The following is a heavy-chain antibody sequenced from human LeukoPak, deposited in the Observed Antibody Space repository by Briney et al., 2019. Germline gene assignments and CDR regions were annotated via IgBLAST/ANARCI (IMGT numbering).Heavy chain of an antibody. J-gene: IGHJ4*02. V-gene: IGHV4-39*01. CDR2: MYYSGWT. CDR1: GGSVRGNDYY. Sequence: SDTVSLTCTVSGGSVRGNDYYWVRMRPPPGKGLEGIGRMYYSGWTYYNPSLKSRVTISVDTSKKQFCLKLSSVTAADTAVYYCSYPGYYFDYWGQGTLVTVSS. CDR3: SYPGYYFDY.